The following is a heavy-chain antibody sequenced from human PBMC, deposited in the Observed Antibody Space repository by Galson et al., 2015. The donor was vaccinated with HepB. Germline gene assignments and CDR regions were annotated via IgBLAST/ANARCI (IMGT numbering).Heavy chain of an antibody. D-gene: IGHD2-2*02. V-gene: IGHV3-21*01. CDR3: ARVGCSSTSCYIDY. J-gene: IGHJ4*02. Sequence: SLRLSCAASGFTFSSYSMNWVRQAPGKGLEWVSSISSSTSYIYYADSVKGRFTISRDNAKNSLYLQMNSLRAEDTAVYYCARVGCSSTSCYIDYWGQGTLVTVSS. CDR1: GFTFSSYS. CDR2: ISSSTSYI.